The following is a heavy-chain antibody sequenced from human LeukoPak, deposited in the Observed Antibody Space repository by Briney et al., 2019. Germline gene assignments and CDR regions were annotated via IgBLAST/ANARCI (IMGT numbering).Heavy chain of an antibody. CDR2: IYHSGST. CDR1: GGSISSGGYS. Sequence: SETLSLTCAVSGGSISSGGYSWSWIRQPPGKGLEWIGYIYHSGSTYYNPSLKSRVTISVDRSKNQFSLKLSSVTAADTAVYYCARGPIAAAGDYWGQGTLVTVSS. J-gene: IGHJ4*02. V-gene: IGHV4-30-2*01. CDR3: ARGPIAAAGDY. D-gene: IGHD6-13*01.